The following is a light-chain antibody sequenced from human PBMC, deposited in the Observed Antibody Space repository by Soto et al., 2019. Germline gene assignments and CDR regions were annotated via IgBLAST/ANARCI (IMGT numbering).Light chain of an antibody. Sequence: AIRMTQSPSSFSASTGDRVTITCRASQGISSYLAWYQQKPGKAPKLLIYAASTLQSGVPSRFSGSGSGTDFTLTISCLQSEDFATYYCQQHYSYPQTFGQGTKVDIK. CDR2: AAS. J-gene: IGKJ1*01. CDR1: QGISSY. V-gene: IGKV1-8*01. CDR3: QQHYSYPQT.